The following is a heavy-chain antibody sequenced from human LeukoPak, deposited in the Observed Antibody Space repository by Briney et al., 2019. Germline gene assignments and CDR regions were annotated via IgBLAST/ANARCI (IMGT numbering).Heavy chain of an antibody. D-gene: IGHD6-13*01. CDR2: IIPIFGTA. V-gene: IGHV1-69*05. J-gene: IGHJ6*03. CDR3: ARGRDPIAAAAHYYYYMDV. CDR1: GGTFSSYA. Sequence: SVKVSCKASGGTFSSYAINWVRQAPGQGLEWMGGIIPIFGTANYAQKFQGRVTITTDESTSTAYMELSSLRSEDTAVYYCARGRDPIAAAAHYYYYMDVWGKGTTVTVSS.